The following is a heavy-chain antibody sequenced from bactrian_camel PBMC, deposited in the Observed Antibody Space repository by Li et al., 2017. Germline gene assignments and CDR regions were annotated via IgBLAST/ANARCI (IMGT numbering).Heavy chain of an antibody. CDR3: HVCHSFLSEGY. V-gene: IGHV3S6*01. CDR2: LGSVGSNT. J-gene: IGHJ4*01. Sequence: VESGGGLVQPGGSLRLSCAASGFTFSNTGMTWVRQIPGKGPEWVSGLGSVGSNTFYADSVKGRFTISRDNAKNTLYLQMNSLKPGDTAMYYCHVCHSFLSEGYRGQGTQVTVS. D-gene: IGHD3*01. CDR1: GFTFSNTG.